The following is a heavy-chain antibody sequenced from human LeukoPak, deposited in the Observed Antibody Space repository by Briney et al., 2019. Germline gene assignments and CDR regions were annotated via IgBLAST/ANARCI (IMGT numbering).Heavy chain of an antibody. CDR1: GFTFSSYE. CDR2: ISSSGSTI. V-gene: IGHV3-48*03. Sequence: GGSLRLSCAASGFTFSSYEMNWVRQAPGKGLEWVSYISSSGSTIYYADSVKGRFIISRDNAKNSLYLQMNSLRAEDTADYYCARDSSGWYHWFDPWGQGTLVTVPS. D-gene: IGHD6-19*01. CDR3: ARDSSGWYHWFDP. J-gene: IGHJ5*02.